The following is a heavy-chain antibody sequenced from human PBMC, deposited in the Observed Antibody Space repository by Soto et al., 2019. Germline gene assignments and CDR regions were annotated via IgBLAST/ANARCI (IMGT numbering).Heavy chain of an antibody. CDR3: ARVSYDILTGYYNNYYYYGLDV. D-gene: IGHD3-9*01. J-gene: IGHJ6*02. CDR2: IIPIFGTA. Sequence: SVKVSCKASGGTFSSYAISWVRQAPGQGLEWMGGIIPIFGTANYAQKFQGRVTITADESTSTAYMELSSLRSEDTAVYYCARVSYDILTGYYNNYYYYGLDVWGQGTTGTVS. V-gene: IGHV1-69*13. CDR1: GGTFSSYA.